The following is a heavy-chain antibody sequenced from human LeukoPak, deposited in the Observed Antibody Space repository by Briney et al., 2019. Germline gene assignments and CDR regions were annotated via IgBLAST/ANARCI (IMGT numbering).Heavy chain of an antibody. J-gene: IGHJ4*02. CDR3: ARVSGGGSGGYELDY. CDR1: GFTFSSYS. V-gene: IGHV3-21*01. Sequence: PGGSLRLSCAASGFTFSSYSMNWVRQAPGKGLEWVSSISSSSSYIYYADSVKGRFTISRDNAKNSLYLQMNSLRAEDTAVYYCARVSGGGSGGYELDYCGQGTLVTVSS. CDR2: ISSSSSYI. D-gene: IGHD5-12*01.